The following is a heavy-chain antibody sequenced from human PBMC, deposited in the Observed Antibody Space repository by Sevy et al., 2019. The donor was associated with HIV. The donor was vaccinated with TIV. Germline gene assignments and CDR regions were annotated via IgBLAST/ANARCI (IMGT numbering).Heavy chain of an antibody. CDR3: ARGTHGSGSYYNILNGMDV. CDR2: INHSGST. J-gene: IGHJ6*02. Sequence: GSLRLSCAVYGGSFSGYYWSWIRQPPGKGLEWIGEINHSGSTNYNPSLKSRVTISVDTSKNQFSLKLSSVTAADTAVYYCARGTHGSGSYYNILNGMDVWGQGTTVTVSS. V-gene: IGHV4-34*01. CDR1: GGSFSGYY. D-gene: IGHD3-10*01.